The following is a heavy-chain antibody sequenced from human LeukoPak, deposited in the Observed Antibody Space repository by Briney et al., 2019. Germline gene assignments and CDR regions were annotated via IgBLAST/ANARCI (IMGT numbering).Heavy chain of an antibody. Sequence: PSETLSLTCAVYGGSFSGYYWSWIRQPPGKGLEWIGEINHSGSTNYNPSLKSRVTISVDTSKNQFSLKLSSVTAAGTAVYYCARHWSYSSSWYDYWGQGTLVTVSS. CDR3: ARHWSYSSSWYDY. J-gene: IGHJ4*02. D-gene: IGHD6-13*01. CDR2: INHSGST. CDR1: GGSFSGYY. V-gene: IGHV4-34*01.